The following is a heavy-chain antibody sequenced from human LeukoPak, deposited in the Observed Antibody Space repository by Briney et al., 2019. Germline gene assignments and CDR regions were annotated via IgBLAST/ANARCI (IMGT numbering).Heavy chain of an antibody. J-gene: IGHJ4*02. CDR2: IYYSGST. Sequence: SSETLSLTCTVSGGSISSYYWSWIRQPPGKGLEWIGYIYYSGSTNYNPSLKSRVTISVDTSKNQFSLKLSSVTAADTAVYYCARVFDGGYGHYYFDYWGQGTLVTVSS. D-gene: IGHD5-12*01. CDR3: ARVFDGGYGHYYFDY. CDR1: GGSISSYY. V-gene: IGHV4-59*01.